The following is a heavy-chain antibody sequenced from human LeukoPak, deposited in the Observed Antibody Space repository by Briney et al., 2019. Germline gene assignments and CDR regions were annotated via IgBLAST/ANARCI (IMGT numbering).Heavy chain of an antibody. D-gene: IGHD5-18*01. J-gene: IGHJ1*01. Sequence: ASVKVSCKASGYTFTGYHMHWMRQAPGQGLEWMGWINPNSGGTNYAQKFQGRVTMTRDTSITTAYMELSRLTSDDTAVYYCARTRGGYSYGYPGYFQHWGQGTLVTVSS. V-gene: IGHV1-2*02. CDR1: GYTFTGYH. CDR3: ARTRGGYSYGYPGYFQH. CDR2: INPNSGGT.